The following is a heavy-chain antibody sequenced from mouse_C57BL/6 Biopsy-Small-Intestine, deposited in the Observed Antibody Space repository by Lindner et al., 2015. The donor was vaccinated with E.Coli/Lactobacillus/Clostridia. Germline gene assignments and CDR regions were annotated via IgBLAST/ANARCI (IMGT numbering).Heavy chain of an antibody. D-gene: IGHD2-1*01. CDR3: VKYGNSWFAH. Sequence: VQLQESGPELVKPGASVKISCKASGYTFRTSGMNWVKQRPEKGLEWIGRIYPGDGDINYNGKFKGKATLTADKSSSTAYMQLNSLTSEDSAVYFCVKYGNSWFAHWGQGTLVTVSA. CDR2: IYPGDGDI. V-gene: IGHV1-82*01. CDR1: GYTFRTSG. J-gene: IGHJ3*01.